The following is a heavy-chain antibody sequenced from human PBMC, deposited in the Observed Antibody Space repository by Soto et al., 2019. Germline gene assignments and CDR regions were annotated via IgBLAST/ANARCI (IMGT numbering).Heavy chain of an antibody. CDR3: ARGGNPEAKSGTVKHDALDI. CDR2: IFPIFGTA. CDR1: GGTFSSYA. V-gene: IGHV1-69*06. Sequence: QVQLVQSGAEVKKPGSSVKVSCKASGGTFSSYAISWVRQAPGQGLEWMGGIFPIFGTANYEQKFQGRATITADKSSSTASMELSSLRSEDTAVYFCARGGNPEAKSGTVKHDALDICVHETMVTVSS. J-gene: IGHJ3*02. D-gene: IGHD3-16*01.